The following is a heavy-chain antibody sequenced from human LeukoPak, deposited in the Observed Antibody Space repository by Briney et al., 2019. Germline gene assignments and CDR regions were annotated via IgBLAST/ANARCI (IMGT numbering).Heavy chain of an antibody. V-gene: IGHV1-2*06. CDR3: ARDYSGSYTH. Sequence: ASVKVSCKASGYTFTDYYIHWVRQAPGQGLEWVGLIHPNPGDTFYEQKFRGRVTMTRDTSINTAYIELDRLTSDDTAVYYCARDYSGSYTHWAQGTLVTVSS. D-gene: IGHD1-26*01. CDR2: IHPNPGDT. J-gene: IGHJ4*02. CDR1: GYTFTDYY.